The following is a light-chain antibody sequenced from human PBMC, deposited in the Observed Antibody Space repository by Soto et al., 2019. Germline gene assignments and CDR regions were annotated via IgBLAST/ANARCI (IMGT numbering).Light chain of an antibody. CDR1: SSDVGGYNY. J-gene: IGLJ3*02. CDR3: CSYAGSYTHWV. Sequence: QSALTQPRSVSGSPGQSVAISCTGTSSDVGGYNYVSWYQQHPGKAPKLMIYDVSKRPSGVPDRFSGSKSGNTASLTISGLQADDEADYYCCSYAGSYTHWVFGGGTKVTVL. V-gene: IGLV2-11*01. CDR2: DVS.